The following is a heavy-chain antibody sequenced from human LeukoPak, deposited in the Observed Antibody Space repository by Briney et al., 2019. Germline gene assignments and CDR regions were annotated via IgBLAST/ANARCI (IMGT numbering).Heavy chain of an antibody. CDR1: GFTFSSYE. V-gene: IGHV3-48*03. CDR3: ARGFVWDFVYYYYMDV. CDR2: ISSSGSTI. D-gene: IGHD3-10*01. Sequence: GGSLRLSCAASGFTFSSYEMNWVRQAPGKGLEWVSYISSSGSTIYYADSVKGRFTISRDNAKNSLYLQMNGLRAEDTAVYYCARGFVWDFVYYYYMDVWGKGTTVTVSS. J-gene: IGHJ6*03.